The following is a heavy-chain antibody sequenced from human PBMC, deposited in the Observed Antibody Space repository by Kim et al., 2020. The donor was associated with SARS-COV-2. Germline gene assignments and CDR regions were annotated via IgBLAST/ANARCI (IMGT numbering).Heavy chain of an antibody. D-gene: IGHD2-21*02. V-gene: IGHV3-23*01. J-gene: IGHJ5*02. CDR2: ISGSGSST. CDR1: GFTFSSYA. Sequence: GGSLRLSCAASGFTFSSYAMSWVRQAPGKGLEWVSAISGSGSSTYYADSVKGRFTISRDKAKNTLYLQMNSLRAEDTAVYYCAKGLSGIVVVTAYLHGGGFDAWGQGTLVTVSS. CDR3: AKGLSGIVVVTAYLHGGGFDA.